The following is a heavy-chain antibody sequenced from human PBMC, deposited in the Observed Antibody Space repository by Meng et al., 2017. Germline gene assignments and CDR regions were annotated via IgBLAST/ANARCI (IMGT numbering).Heavy chain of an antibody. CDR2: ISAYTDSA. Sequence: QCQLVQSGPEVKKPGASVKVSCKASGYSFISYGISWVRQAPGQGLEWMGWISAYTDSANYAQNLQGRVTMTTATAKNTIYMEVRSLSSDDTAVYYCARDFMCSGGSCLDVFDIWGQGTMVTVSS. V-gene: IGHV1-18*01. J-gene: IGHJ3*02. CDR1: GYSFISYG. D-gene: IGHD2-15*01. CDR3: ARDFMCSGGSCLDVFDI.